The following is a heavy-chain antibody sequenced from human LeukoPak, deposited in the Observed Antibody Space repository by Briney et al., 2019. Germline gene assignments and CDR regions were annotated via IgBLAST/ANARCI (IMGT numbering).Heavy chain of an antibody. CDR1: GGSISSGSYY. D-gene: IGHD6-19*01. CDR2: IYDSGSA. Sequence: SETLSLTCTVSGGSISSGSYYWGWIRQPPGKGLEWIGNIYDSGSACYNPSLKSRVTISVDTSKNQFSLKLSSVTAADTAVYYCARSVYSSGSQRGNFDYWGQGTLVTVSS. J-gene: IGHJ4*02. CDR3: ARSVYSSGSQRGNFDY. V-gene: IGHV4-39*07.